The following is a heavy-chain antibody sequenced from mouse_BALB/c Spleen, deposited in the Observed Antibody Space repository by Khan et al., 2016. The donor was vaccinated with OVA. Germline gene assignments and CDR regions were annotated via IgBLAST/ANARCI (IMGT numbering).Heavy chain of an antibody. V-gene: IGHV2-6-1*01. CDR1: GFSLTSYG. J-gene: IGHJ4*01. CDR3: ARQPYYHYYDLDY. CDR2: IWSDGST. D-gene: IGHD2-10*01. Sequence: QVQLKESGPGLVAPSQSLSITCTISGFSLTSYGIHWVRQPPGKGLEWLVVIWSDGSTTYNSTLKSRLSITKDNSKSQVFLKMNSLQTDDTAMCYCARQPYYHYYDLDYWGQGTSVTVSS.